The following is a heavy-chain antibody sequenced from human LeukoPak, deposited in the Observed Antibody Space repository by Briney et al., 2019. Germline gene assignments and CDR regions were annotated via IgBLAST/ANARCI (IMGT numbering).Heavy chain of an antibody. D-gene: IGHD3-16*01. CDR2: INPNNGGT. Sequence: ASVKVSCKASGYTFTGYYMHWVRQAPGQGLEWMGWINPNNGGTGYAQKLQGRVTMTTDTSTSTAYMELRSLRSDDTAVYYCARPLESIAAPGEYYFDYWGQGTLVTVSS. J-gene: IGHJ4*02. CDR3: ARPLESIAAPGEYYFDY. V-gene: IGHV1-2*02. CDR1: GYTFTGYY.